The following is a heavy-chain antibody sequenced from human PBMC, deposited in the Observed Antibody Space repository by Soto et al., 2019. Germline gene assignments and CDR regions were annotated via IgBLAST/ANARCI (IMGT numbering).Heavy chain of an antibody. V-gene: IGHV3-7*01. CDR2: IKQDGNDL. D-gene: IGHD3-3*01. J-gene: IGHJ6*03. Sequence: EVQLVESGGGLVQPGGSLRLSCAASGFTFSSYWMSWVRQYPEKGLEWVANIKQDGNDLYFVDSVKGRFTISRDNAKNSLYLYMSSLRAEDTGVYYCARTIFGVVTLSPYMDVWGKGTTVTVS. CDR1: GFTFSSYW. CDR3: ARTIFGVVTLSPYMDV.